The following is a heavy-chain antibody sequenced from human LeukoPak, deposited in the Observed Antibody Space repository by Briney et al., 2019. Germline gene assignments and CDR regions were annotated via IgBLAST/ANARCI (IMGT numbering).Heavy chain of an antibody. J-gene: IGHJ3*02. Sequence: GASVKVSCKASGGTFSSYAISWVRQAPGQGLEWMGGIIPIFGTANYAQKFQGRVTITADESTSTAYMELSSLRSEDTAVYYCARDRGIAVASSAFDIWGQGTMVTVSS. V-gene: IGHV1-69*13. D-gene: IGHD6-19*01. CDR1: GGTFSSYA. CDR3: ARDRGIAVASSAFDI. CDR2: IIPIFGTA.